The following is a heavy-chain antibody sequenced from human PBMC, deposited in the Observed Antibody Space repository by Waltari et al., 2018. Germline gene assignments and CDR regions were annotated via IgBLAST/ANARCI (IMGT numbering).Heavy chain of an antibody. CDR2: INPYKGNT. J-gene: IGHJ4*02. CDR3: ARGDRGLFDF. V-gene: IGHV1-18*01. Sequence: QVQLVQSGAEVKKPGASVKVSCKASGYTFTSYGISWVRQAPGQGREWMGWINPYKGNTHYAQNFQGGVMMTTDTSSNTAYMELRSLTSDDTAVFYCARGDRGLFDFWGQGTLVTVSS. D-gene: IGHD1-26*01. CDR1: GYTFTSYG.